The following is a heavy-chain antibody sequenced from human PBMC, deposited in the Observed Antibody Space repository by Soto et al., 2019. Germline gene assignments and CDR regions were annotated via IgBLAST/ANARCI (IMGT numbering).Heavy chain of an antibody. CDR2: IYSGGST. CDR1: GFTVSSNY. Sequence: GGSLRLSCAASGFTVSSNYMSWVRQAPGKGLEWVSVIYSGGSTYYADSVKGRFTISRDNFKNTLYLQINNLRAEDTAEYYYASDGVTTTYYYYYYYMDVWGKGTTVTVS. J-gene: IGHJ6*03. CDR3: ASDGVTTTYYYYYYYMDV. V-gene: IGHV3-53*01. D-gene: IGHD4-17*01.